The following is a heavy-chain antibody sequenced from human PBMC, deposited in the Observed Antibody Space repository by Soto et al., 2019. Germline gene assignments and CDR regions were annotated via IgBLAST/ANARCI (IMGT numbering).Heavy chain of an antibody. J-gene: IGHJ3*02. D-gene: IGHD3-22*01. V-gene: IGHV1-24*01. Sequence: ASVKVSCKVSGYTLTGLSMHWVRQAPGKGLEWMGGFDPEDGETIYAQKFQGRVTMTEDTSTDTAYMELSSLRSEDTAVYYCATATSSGYSPYAFDIWGKGKMVTASS. CDR2: FDPEDGET. CDR3: ATATSSGYSPYAFDI. CDR1: GYTLTGLS.